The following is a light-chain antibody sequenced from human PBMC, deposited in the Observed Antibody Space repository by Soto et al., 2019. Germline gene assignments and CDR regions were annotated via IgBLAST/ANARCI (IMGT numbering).Light chain of an antibody. CDR2: GAS. CDR3: QQSYSTSWT. Sequence: EIVMTQSPATLSVSPGERVTLSCWASQSVRTNLAWYQQKPGQAPRLLIYGASTRATGIPPRFSGSGSGTEFTLTINSLQSEDFATYYCQQSYSTSWTFGQGTKVDIK. V-gene: IGKV3-15*01. J-gene: IGKJ1*01. CDR1: QSVRTN.